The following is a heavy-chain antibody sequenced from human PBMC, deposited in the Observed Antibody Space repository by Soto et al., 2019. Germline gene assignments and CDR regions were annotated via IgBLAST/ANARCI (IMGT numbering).Heavy chain of an antibody. V-gene: IGHV4-31*03. CDR2: IYYSGST. D-gene: IGHD3-10*01. CDR3: ARHPMVRGVIPIYYYGGMDV. J-gene: IGHJ6*02. CDR1: GGSISSGGYY. Sequence: QVQLQESGPGLVKPSQTLSLTCTVSGGSISSGGYYWSWIRQHPGKGLEWIGYIYYSGSTYYNPSLKSRVTISVDTSKNQCSLKLSSVTAADTAVYYCARHPMVRGVIPIYYYGGMDVWGQGTTVTVSS.